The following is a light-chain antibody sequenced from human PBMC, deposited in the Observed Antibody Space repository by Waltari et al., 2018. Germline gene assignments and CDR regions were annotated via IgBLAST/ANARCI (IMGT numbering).Light chain of an antibody. CDR3: QQYNNWTPRT. V-gene: IGKV3-15*01. J-gene: IGKJ1*01. CDR2: GAS. CDR1: QSVTSN. Sequence: EIVMTQSPATRSVSPGERATLSCRASQSVTSNLAWYQQKPGQAPRPLIYGASTRATGIPARFSGSGSGTEFTLTISSLQSEDFAVYYCQQYNNWTPRTFGQGTKVEIK.